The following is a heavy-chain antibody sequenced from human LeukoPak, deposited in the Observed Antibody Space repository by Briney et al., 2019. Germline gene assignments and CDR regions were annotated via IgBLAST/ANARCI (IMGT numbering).Heavy chain of an antibody. CDR3: ASWVWPAPRDY. CDR1: GFTFSIYA. CDR2: TSGSGGST. J-gene: IGHJ4*02. Sequence: GGSLRLSCAASGFTFSIYAMSWVRQAPGKGLGWVSATSGSGGSTYYADSVKGRFTISRENSKNTLYLQMNSLRAEDTAVYYCASWVWPAPRDYWGQGSLVTVSS. V-gene: IGHV3-23*01. D-gene: IGHD6-13*01.